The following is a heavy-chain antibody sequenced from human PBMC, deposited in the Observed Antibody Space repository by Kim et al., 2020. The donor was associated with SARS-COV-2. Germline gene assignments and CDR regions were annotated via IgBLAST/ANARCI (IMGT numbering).Heavy chain of an antibody. D-gene: IGHD3-10*01. CDR3: AKSFGSGRPPYYFDY. Sequence: GGSLRLSCAASGFTFSSYSMNWVRQAPGKGLEWVSYISSSSGTIYYADSVKGRFTISRDSAKNSLYLQMNSLRDEDTAVYYCAKSFGSGRPPYYFDYWGQGTLVTVSS. J-gene: IGHJ4*02. CDR2: ISSSSGTI. CDR1: GFTFSSYS. V-gene: IGHV3-48*02.